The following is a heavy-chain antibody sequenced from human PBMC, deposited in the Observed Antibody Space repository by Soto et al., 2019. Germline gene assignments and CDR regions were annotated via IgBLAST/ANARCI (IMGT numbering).Heavy chain of an antibody. CDR3: ASKSGGPRIVVGSYYYYYYGMDV. CDR2: IYSGGST. J-gene: IGHJ6*02. CDR1: GFTVSSNY. Sequence: PGGSLRLSCAASGFTVSSNYMSWVRQAPGKGLEWVSVIYSGGSTYYADSVKGRFTISRDNSKNTLYLQMNSLRAEDTAVYYCASKSGGPRIVVGSYYYYYYGMDVWGQGTTVTVSS. V-gene: IGHV3-66*01. D-gene: IGHD3-22*01.